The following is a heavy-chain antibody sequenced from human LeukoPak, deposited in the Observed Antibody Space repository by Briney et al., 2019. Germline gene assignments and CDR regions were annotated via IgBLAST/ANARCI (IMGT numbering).Heavy chain of an antibody. CDR1: GYTLTELS. CDR2: FDPEDGET. J-gene: IGHJ3*02. Sequence: ASVKVSCKVSGYTLTELSMHWVRQAPGKGLEWMGGFDPEDGETIYAQKFQGRVTMTEDTSTDTAYMELSSLRSEDTAVYYCATDASPYSGSYLWVQAFDIWGQGTMVTVSS. CDR3: ATDASPYSGSYLWVQAFDI. D-gene: IGHD1-26*01. V-gene: IGHV1-24*01.